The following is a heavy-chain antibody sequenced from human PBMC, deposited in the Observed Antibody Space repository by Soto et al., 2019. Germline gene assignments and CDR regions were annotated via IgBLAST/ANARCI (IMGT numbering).Heavy chain of an antibody. J-gene: IGHJ4*02. CDR2: ISVSGDNT. D-gene: IGHD1-1*01. CDR1: GFTFSSYA. Sequence: EVEVLESGGGLVQPGGSLRLSCAASGFTFSSYAMTWVRQAPGKGLEWVSSISVSGDNTYYADSVKGRFTISRDNSKNTFYLQMSSLRADDTAEYYCAKAGTHSYFDYWGQGTLVTVSS. V-gene: IGHV3-23*01. CDR3: AKAGTHSYFDY.